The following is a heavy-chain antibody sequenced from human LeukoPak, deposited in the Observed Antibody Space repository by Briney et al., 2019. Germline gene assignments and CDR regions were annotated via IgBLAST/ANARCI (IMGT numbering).Heavy chain of an antibody. CDR3: AKDHCTGCSGDDYFDY. CDR1: GFSLGSYG. CDR2: THFDRINK. D-gene: IGHD2-2*01. Sequence: PGGSLGLSCAASGFSLGSYGMHWVRQAPGKGPEWVAFTHFDRINKYYADSVKGRFTISRDNSRNTLYLQMNSLRVEDTAVYYCAKDHCTGCSGDDYFDYWGQGTLVTVSS. V-gene: IGHV3-30*02. J-gene: IGHJ4*02.